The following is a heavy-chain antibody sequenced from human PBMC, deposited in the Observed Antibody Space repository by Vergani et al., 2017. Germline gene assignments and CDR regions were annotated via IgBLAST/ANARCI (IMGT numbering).Heavy chain of an antibody. CDR3: AKDRETSGIAVATIDY. CDR2: ISGSGGST. CDR1: GFTFSSYA. D-gene: IGHD6-19*01. Sequence: EVQLLESGGGLVQSGGSLRLFCAASGFTFSSYAMSWVRQAPGKGLEWVSAISGSGGSTYYADSVKGRFTISRDNSKNTLYLQMNRLRAEDTAVYYCAKDRETSGIAVATIDYWGQGTLVTVSS. V-gene: IGHV3-23*01. J-gene: IGHJ4*02.